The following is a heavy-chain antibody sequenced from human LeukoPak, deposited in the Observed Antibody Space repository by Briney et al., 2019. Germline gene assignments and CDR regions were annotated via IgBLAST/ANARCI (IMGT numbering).Heavy chain of an antibody. J-gene: IGHJ4*02. Sequence: GASVKVSCKASGYTFTSYGISWVRQAPGQGLEWMGWISAYNGNTNYAQKLQGRVTITADESTSTAYMELSSLRSEDTAVYYCARDSGGYTYGYSLDYWGQGTLVTVSS. CDR1: GYTFTSYG. V-gene: IGHV1-18*01. D-gene: IGHD5-18*01. CDR3: ARDSGGYTYGYSLDY. CDR2: ISAYNGNT.